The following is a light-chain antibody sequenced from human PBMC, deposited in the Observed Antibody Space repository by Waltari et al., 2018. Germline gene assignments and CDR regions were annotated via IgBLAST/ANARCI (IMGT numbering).Light chain of an antibody. CDR3: QQRHSWPRT. CDR2: DAS. J-gene: IGKJ1*01. Sequence: EIVLTQSPATLSLSPGERATLACRASESINSDLGWYQQRPGQAPRLVISDASSRATDIPARFSGSGSGTDFTLTISSLEPEDLATYYCQQRHSWPRTFGQGTRLEV. V-gene: IGKV3-11*01. CDR1: ESINSD.